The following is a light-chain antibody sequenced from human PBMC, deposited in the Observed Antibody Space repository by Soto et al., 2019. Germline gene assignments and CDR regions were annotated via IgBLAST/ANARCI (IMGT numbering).Light chain of an antibody. V-gene: IGKV4-1*01. CDR1: QSVLYSPNNKNY. CDR3: QEYYSTPLT. Sequence: DIVMTQSPDSLAVSLGERATFNCKSSQSVLYSPNNKNYLAWYQQKPGQPPKLLIYWASTRESGVPDRFSGSGSGADFTLTISILQAEDVAVYYCQEYYSTPLTFGQGTKVEI. CDR2: WAS. J-gene: IGKJ1*01.